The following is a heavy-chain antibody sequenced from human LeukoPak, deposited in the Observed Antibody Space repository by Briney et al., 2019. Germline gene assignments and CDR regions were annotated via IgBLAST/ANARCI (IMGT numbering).Heavy chain of an antibody. CDR1: GYNFNSYD. Sequence: ASVKVSCKASGYNFNSYDINWVRQAPGQGLEWMGWMNPNSGNTGYAQKFQGRVTITADKSTSTAYMELSSLRSEDTAVYYCAREDPDYDFWSGYLATYYYYYGMDVWGQGTTVTVSS. D-gene: IGHD3-3*01. CDR2: MNPNSGNT. V-gene: IGHV1-8*03. J-gene: IGHJ6*02. CDR3: AREDPDYDFWSGYLATYYYYYGMDV.